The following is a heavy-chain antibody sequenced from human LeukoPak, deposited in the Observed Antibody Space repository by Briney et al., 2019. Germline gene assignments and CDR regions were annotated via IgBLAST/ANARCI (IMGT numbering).Heavy chain of an antibody. D-gene: IGHD2-2*01. CDR1: GYTFTSYD. J-gene: IGHJ5*02. Sequence: ASVKVSCKASGYTFTSYDINWVRQATGQGLEWMGWMNPNSGNTGYAQKFQGRVTITRNTSISTAYMELSSLRSEDTAVYYCARGRLVPAAIFDPWGQGTLVTVSS. CDR3: ARGRLVPAAIFDP. V-gene: IGHV1-8*03. CDR2: MNPNSGNT.